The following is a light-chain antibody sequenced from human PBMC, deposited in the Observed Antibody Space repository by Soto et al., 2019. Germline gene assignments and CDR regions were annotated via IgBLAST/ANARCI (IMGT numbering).Light chain of an antibody. CDR2: YYSESDK. CDR3: MIWPSSGAV. J-gene: IGLJ2*01. V-gene: IGLV5-37*01. Sequence: QAVLTQPPSSAASPGESARLTCTLSSDVNVGDRNTYWYQQKPGSPPRFLFYYYSESDKRRGSGVSSRFSASKDASANAAILLISGLQSEDEADYYCMIWPSSGAVFGGGTKLTVL. CDR1: SDVNVGDRN.